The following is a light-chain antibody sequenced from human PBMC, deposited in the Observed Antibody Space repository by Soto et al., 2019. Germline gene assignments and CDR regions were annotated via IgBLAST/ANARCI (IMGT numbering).Light chain of an antibody. CDR3: QQYGSSPRT. CDR1: QSVSSNH. CDR2: GAF. J-gene: IGKJ1*01. V-gene: IGKV3-20*01. Sequence: EIVLTQSPGTLYLSPGERATLSCRASQSVSSNHLAWYQQKPGQTPRLLIYGAFKRATGIPDRFSGSGSGTDFTLTISRMEPEDFAVYCCQQYGSSPRTFGQGTKVDIK.